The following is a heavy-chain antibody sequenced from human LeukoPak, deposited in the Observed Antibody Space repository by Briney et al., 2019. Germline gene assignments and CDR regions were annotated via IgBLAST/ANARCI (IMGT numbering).Heavy chain of an antibody. CDR3: ARERSSCWYGYYFDY. CDR1: GGSISSYY. CDR2: IYTSGST. D-gene: IGHD6-19*01. V-gene: IGHV4-4*07. Sequence: PSETLSLTCTVSGGSISSYYWSWIRQPAGKGLEWIGRIYTSGSTNYNPSLKSRVTMSVDTSKNQFSLKLSSVTAADTAVYYCARERSSCWYGYYFDYWGQGTLVTVSS. J-gene: IGHJ4*02.